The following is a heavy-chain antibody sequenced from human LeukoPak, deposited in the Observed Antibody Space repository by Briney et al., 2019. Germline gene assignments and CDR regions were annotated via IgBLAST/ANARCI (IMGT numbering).Heavy chain of an antibody. CDR1: GFTFTNYA. CDR2: ISGGGGNT. CDR3: ARIRFGESYAPKSYYYYYMDV. Sequence: GGSLRLSCAASGFTFTNYAMSWIRQAPGKGLEWVSAISGGGGNTDYADSVKGRFTISRDNSKNTVFLQMNRLRVEDTAVYYCARIRFGESYAPKSYYYYYMDVWGIGTTVTISS. V-gene: IGHV3-23*01. J-gene: IGHJ6*03. D-gene: IGHD3-10*01.